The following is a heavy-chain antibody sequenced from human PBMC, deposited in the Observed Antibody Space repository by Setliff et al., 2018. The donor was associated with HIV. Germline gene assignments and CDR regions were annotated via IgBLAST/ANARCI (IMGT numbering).Heavy chain of an antibody. CDR1: GFTFRSFG. Sequence: PGGSLRLSCAASGFTFRSFGMHWVRQVPGKGLEWVAVIWYDGINKHYADSVRGRFTISSDNSRDTLYLEMSSLRVEDTALYYCAKADDGAAAGPAPWGQGTQVTVSS. CDR3: AKADDGAAAGPAP. J-gene: IGHJ5*02. D-gene: IGHD6-13*01. CDR2: IWYDGINK. V-gene: IGHV3-33*06.